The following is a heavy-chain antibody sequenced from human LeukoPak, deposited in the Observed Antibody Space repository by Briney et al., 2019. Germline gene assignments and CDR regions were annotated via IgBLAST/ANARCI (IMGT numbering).Heavy chain of an antibody. CDR2: IYYSGST. CDR3: ARHQASSGSPRFDY. CDR1: GGSISSNY. V-gene: IGHV4-59*08. Sequence: PSETLSLTCTASGGSISSNYWSWIRQSPGKGLEWIGHIYYSGSTNYNPSLKSRVTISVDTSKNQFSLKLNSVTAADTAVYYCARHQASSGSPRFDYWGQGTLVTVSS. J-gene: IGHJ4*02. D-gene: IGHD3-10*01.